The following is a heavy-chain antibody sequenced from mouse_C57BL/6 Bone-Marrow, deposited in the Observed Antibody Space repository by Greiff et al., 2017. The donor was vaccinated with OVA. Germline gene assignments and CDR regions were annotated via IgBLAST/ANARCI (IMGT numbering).Heavy chain of an antibody. J-gene: IGHJ4*01. CDR3: ARRLLGNAMDY. CDR2: IYPRSGNT. Sequence: VQVVESGAELARPGASVKLSCKASGYTFTSYGISWVKQRTGQGLEWIGEIYPRSGNTYYNEKFKGKATLTADKSSSTAYMELRSLTSEDSAVYFCARRLLGNAMDYWGQGTSVTVSS. CDR1: GYTFTSYG. D-gene: IGHD2-13*01. V-gene: IGHV1-81*01.